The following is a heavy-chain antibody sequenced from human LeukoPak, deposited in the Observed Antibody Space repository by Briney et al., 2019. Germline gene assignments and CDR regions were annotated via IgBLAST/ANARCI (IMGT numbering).Heavy chain of an antibody. V-gene: IGHV4-59*01. CDR2: TYDSGSS. CDR3: ARGWASSWYYFDF. D-gene: IGHD2-2*01. CDR1: GGSMRNYN. Sequence: PSENLSLTCAVSGGSMRNYNWSWLRQPPGKGLEWIGYTYDSGSSSYNPSLRSRVSISIDTSKNQFSLNLSSVTGADTAVYYCARGWASSWYYFDFWGQGTLVTVSS. J-gene: IGHJ4*02.